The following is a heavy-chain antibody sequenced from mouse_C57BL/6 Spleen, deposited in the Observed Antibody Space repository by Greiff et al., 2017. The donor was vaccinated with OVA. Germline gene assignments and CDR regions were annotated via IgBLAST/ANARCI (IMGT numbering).Heavy chain of an antibody. D-gene: IGHD2-3*01. V-gene: IGHV1-9*01. CDR1: GYTFTGYW. Sequence: VQLQQSGAELMKPGASVKLSCKATGYTFTGYWIAWVKQRPGHGLEWIGEILPGSGSTNYIEKFKGKATFTADTSSNTAYMQLSSLTTEDSAIYYCARWLLREYYAMDYWGQGTSVTVSS. CDR2: ILPGSGST. J-gene: IGHJ4*01. CDR3: ARWLLREYYAMDY.